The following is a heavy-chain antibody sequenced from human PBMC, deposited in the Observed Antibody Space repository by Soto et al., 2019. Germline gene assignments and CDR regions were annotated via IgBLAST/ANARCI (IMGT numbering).Heavy chain of an antibody. V-gene: IGHV3-30-3*01. CDR2: ISYDGSNK. CDR1: GFTFSSYA. D-gene: IGHD7-27*01. CDR3: ARDSGEDEYYYYYYGMDV. Sequence: GGSLRLSCAASGFTFSSYAMHWVRQAPGKGLEWVAVISYDGSNKYYADSVKGRFTISRDNSKNTLYLQMNSLRAEDTAVYYCARDSGEDEYYYYYYGMDVWGQGTTVTVSS. J-gene: IGHJ6*02.